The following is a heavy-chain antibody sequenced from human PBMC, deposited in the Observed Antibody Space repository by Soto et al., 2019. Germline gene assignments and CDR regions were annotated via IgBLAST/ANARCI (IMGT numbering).Heavy chain of an antibody. CDR3: ARDLREYDFWSGSPPTKYGMDV. V-gene: IGHV1-18*04. CDR1: GYTFTSYG. D-gene: IGHD3-3*01. Sequence: ASVKVSCKASGYTFTSYGISWVRQAPGQGLEWMGWISAYNGNTNYAQELQGRVTMTTDTSTSTAYMELRSLRSDDTAVYYCARDLREYDFWSGSPPTKYGMDVWGQGTTVTVSS. J-gene: IGHJ6*02. CDR2: ISAYNGNT.